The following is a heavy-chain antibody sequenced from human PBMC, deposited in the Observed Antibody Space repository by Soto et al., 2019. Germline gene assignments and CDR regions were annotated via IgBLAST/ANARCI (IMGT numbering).Heavy chain of an antibody. CDR1: GFTVSNTY. J-gene: IGHJ4*02. D-gene: IGHD3-16*01. Sequence: VPLVESGGGLVQPGGALRLSCAASGFTVSNTYITWVRQAPGKGLECVSVIYSGGNTYYADSVKGRFTISRDNSKNTVYLQMNSLRVEDRAVYYCARGGGGVPIDYWGQGTLVTVSS. CDR2: IYSGGNT. V-gene: IGHV3-66*01. CDR3: ARGGGGVPIDY.